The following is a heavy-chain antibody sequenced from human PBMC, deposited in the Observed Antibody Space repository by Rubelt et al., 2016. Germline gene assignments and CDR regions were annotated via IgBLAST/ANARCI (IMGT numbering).Heavy chain of an antibody. CDR2: IRSKANSYAT. CDR1: GFTFSGSA. J-gene: IGHJ4*02. V-gene: IGHV3-73*01. D-gene: IGHD4-23*01. CDR3: TRLAGYGGNGY. Sequence: EVQLVESGGGLVQPGGSLKLSCAASGFTFSGSAMHWVRQASGKGLEWVGRIRSKANSYATAYAASVKGRFTISRDDSKNTAYLQMNSLKTEDTAVYDCTRLAGYGGNGYWGQGTLVTVSS.